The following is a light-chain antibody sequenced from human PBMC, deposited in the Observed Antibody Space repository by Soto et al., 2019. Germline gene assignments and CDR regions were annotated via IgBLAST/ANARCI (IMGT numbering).Light chain of an antibody. CDR2: DVS. V-gene: IGLV2-14*01. CDR3: SSYTSSSAPYV. J-gene: IGLJ1*01. CDR1: SSDVGGYNY. Sequence: QSALAPPASVSGSRGQSITITCTGTSSDVGGYNYVSWYQQHPGKVPKLMIYDVSNRPSGVSNRFSGSKSGNTASLTISGLQAEDEADYYCSSYTSSSAPYVFGTGTKLTVL.